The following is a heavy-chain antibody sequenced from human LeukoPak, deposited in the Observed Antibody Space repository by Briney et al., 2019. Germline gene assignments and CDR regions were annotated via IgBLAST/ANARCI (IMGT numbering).Heavy chain of an antibody. Sequence: GGSLRLSCAASGFTFSSYAMTWVRQAPGKGLEWVSAISGGGGSTYYADSVKGRFTISRDNSKNTLYLQMNSLRAEDTALYYCAKDMTVTIYYYYYGMDVWGQGTTVTVSS. CDR3: AKDMTVTIYYYYYGMDV. J-gene: IGHJ6*02. CDR2: ISGGGGST. CDR1: GFTFSSYA. D-gene: IGHD4-17*01. V-gene: IGHV3-23*01.